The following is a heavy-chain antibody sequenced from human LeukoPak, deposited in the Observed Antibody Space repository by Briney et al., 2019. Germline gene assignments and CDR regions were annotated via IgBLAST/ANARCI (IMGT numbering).Heavy chain of an antibody. Sequence: PGGSLRLSCAGSGFSFSSYGMHWVRQAPGKGLEWMAFIRSDGSNKYYADSVKGRFTISRDNAKNSLYLQMDSLRAEDTAVYYCARKRITMVRGVIGPPYYYYYMDVWGKGTTVTISS. CDR2: IRSDGSNK. J-gene: IGHJ6*03. CDR1: GFSFSSYG. D-gene: IGHD3-10*01. CDR3: ARKRITMVRGVIGPPYYYYYMDV. V-gene: IGHV3-30*02.